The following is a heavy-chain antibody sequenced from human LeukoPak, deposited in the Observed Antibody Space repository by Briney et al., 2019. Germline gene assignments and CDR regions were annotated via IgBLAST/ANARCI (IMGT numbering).Heavy chain of an antibody. V-gene: IGHV4-4*02. J-gene: IGHJ5*02. Sequence: SGTLSLTCAVSGGSISSSNWWSWVRQPPGKGLEWIGENYHSGSINYNPSLKSRVTMSIDKSKNQFSLKLSSVTAADTAVYYCARAGSVRGMTTVTTNWFDPWGQGTLLTVSS. CDR2: NYHSGSI. D-gene: IGHD4-17*01. CDR3: ARAGSVRGMTTVTTNWFDP. CDR1: GGSISSSNW.